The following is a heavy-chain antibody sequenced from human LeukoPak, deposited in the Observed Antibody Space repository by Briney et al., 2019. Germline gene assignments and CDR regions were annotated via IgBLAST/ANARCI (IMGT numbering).Heavy chain of an antibody. Sequence: GGSLRLSCAASGFTFDDYAMHWVRQAPGKGLEWVSGISWNSGSIGYADSVKGRFTISRDNAKNSLYLQMNSRRAEDTALYYCAKDLSSPSVLSWFDPWGQGTLVTVSS. CDR3: AKDLSSPSVLSWFDP. CDR2: ISWNSGSI. V-gene: IGHV3-9*01. D-gene: IGHD6-6*01. CDR1: GFTFDDYA. J-gene: IGHJ5*02.